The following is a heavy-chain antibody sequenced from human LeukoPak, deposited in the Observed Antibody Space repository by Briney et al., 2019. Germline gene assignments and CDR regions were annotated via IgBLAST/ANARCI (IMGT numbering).Heavy chain of an antibody. J-gene: IGHJ5*02. V-gene: IGHV1-69*01. D-gene: IGHD1-1*01. Sequence: ASVKVSCKASGGTFSSYAISWVRQAPGQGLEWMGGIIPIFGTANYAQKFQGRVTITADESTSTAYMELRSLRSEDTAVYYCARGASGDTTSTFDPWGQGTLVTDSS. CDR2: IIPIFGTA. CDR1: GGTFSSYA. CDR3: ARGASGDTTSTFDP.